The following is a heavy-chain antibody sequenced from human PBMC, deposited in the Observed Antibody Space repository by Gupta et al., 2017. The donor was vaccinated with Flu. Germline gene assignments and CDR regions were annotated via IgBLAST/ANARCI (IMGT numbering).Heavy chain of an antibody. CDR3: TGDFVVDADAIHNWFDS. J-gene: IGHJ5*01. CDR1: GDSICGNTHY. D-gene: IGHD2-2*01. V-gene: IGHV4-39*01. Sequence: QLPLQESGPGLVMPSGTLSLICTVSGDSICGNTHYWGWIRQPPGKGLEWIGSINDSGNTYYNPSVKSLVTRHVDASKNQLSLKLTSVTAAATAVYDGTGDFVVDADAIHNWFDSWGQGTLGTVSA. CDR2: INDSGNT.